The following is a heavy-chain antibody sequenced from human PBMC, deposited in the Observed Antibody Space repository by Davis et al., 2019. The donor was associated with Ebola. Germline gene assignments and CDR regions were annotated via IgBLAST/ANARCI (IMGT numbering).Heavy chain of an antibody. CDR1: GYTFTSYY. CDR2: INPNSGGT. Sequence: ASVKVSCKASGYTFTSYYMHWVRQAPGQGLEWMGWINPNSGGTNYAQKFQGRVTMTRDTSISTAYMELRSLRSDDTAVYYCARAIFGVVIHPPDYWGQGTLVTVSS. CDR3: ARAIFGVVIHPPDY. D-gene: IGHD3-3*01. J-gene: IGHJ4*02. V-gene: IGHV1-2*02.